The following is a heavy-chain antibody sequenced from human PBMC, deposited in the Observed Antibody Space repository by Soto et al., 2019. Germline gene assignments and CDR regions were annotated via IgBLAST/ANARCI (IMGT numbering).Heavy chain of an antibody. CDR2: ITGYNGNT. J-gene: IGHJ6*01. CDR3: SRFIMVGGWFDPNYYHGMDV. D-gene: IGHD6-19*01. V-gene: IGHV1-18*01. CDR1: GYTFSNFG. Sequence: QVQLVQSGAEVKKPGASVTVSFKTSGYTFSNFGINWVRQAPGQGLAWMGWITGYNGNTNYAQTVQGRVTMTTDTSTGTVYMELRSLKSDDTSIYYCSRFIMVGGWFDPNYYHGMDVWGQGTTVTVS.